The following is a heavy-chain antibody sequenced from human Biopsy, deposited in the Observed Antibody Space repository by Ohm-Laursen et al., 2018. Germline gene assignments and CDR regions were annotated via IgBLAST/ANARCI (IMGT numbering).Heavy chain of an antibody. Sequence: SQTLSLTCTVSGGSISVDGYYWAWIRQLPGKGLDWIGYIYHSGTTYCNPSLKSRLTMSVDTSKNEFSLRLRSVAAADTAVYFCATFRASWDTTQGGDYWGQGTLVTVSS. J-gene: IGHJ4*02. CDR1: GGSISVDGYY. CDR2: IYHSGTT. D-gene: IGHD1-26*01. CDR3: ATFRASWDTTQGGDY. V-gene: IGHV4-31*03.